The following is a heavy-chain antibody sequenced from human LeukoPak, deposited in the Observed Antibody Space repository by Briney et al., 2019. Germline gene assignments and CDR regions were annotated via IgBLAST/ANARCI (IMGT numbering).Heavy chain of an antibody. Sequence: ASVKVSCKASGYTFTSYGISWVRQAPGQGLEWMGWISAYNGNTNYAQKLQGRVTMTTDTSTSTAYMELRSLRSDDTAVYYCARDQRXRVXGYSYGIFDYWGQGTLVTVSS. D-gene: IGHD5-18*01. CDR1: GYTFTSYG. CDR2: ISAYNGNT. J-gene: IGHJ4*02. V-gene: IGHV1-18*01. CDR3: ARDQRXRVXGYSYGIFDY.